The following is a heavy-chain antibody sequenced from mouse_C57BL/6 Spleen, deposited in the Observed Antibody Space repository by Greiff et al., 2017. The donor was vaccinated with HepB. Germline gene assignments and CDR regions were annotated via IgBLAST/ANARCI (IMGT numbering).Heavy chain of an antibody. J-gene: IGHJ2*01. Sequence: EVQLQQSGPELVKPGASVKMSCKASGYTFTDYNMHWVKQSHGKSLEWIGYINPNNGGTSYNQKFKGKATLTVNKSSSTAYMELRSLTSEDSAVYYCARGGIYYNFFDYWGQGTTLTVSA. CDR3: ARGGIYYNFFDY. CDR2: INPNNGGT. CDR1: GYTFTDYN. D-gene: IGHD2-1*01. V-gene: IGHV1-22*01.